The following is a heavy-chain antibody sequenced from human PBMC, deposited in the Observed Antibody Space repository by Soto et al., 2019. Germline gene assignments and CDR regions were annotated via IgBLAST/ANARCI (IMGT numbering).Heavy chain of an antibody. Sequence: PSETLSLTCAVSGYSISSGYYWGWIRQPPGKGLEWIGSIYHSGSTYYNPSLKSRVTISVDTSKNQFSLKLSSVTAADTAVYYCARLKLAGRGGFDYWGKGTLATVSS. CDR3: ARLKLAGRGGFDY. CDR1: GYSISSGYY. J-gene: IGHJ4*02. CDR2: IYHSGST. D-gene: IGHD2-15*01. V-gene: IGHV4-38-2*01.